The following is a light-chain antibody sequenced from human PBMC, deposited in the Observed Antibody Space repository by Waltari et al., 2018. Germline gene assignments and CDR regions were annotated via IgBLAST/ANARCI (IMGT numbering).Light chain of an antibody. CDR3: QKYGSLPAT. CDR2: DTS. J-gene: IGKJ1*01. CDR1: QAVSRF. V-gene: IGKV3-20*01. Sequence: EIVLTQSPGTLSLSPGDRATLSSRASQAVSRFLAWYQQKPGQAPRLLIYDTSTRATGIPDRFSGSGSGTDFSLTISRLEPEDFAVYYCQKYGSLPATFGQGTKVEIK.